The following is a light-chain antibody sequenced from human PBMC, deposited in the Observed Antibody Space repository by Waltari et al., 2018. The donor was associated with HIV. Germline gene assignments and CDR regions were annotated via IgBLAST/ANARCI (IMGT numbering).Light chain of an antibody. CDR1: SNDVGNYNY. V-gene: IGLV2-14*02. Sequence: QSALTQPASVSWSPGQSITISCTGTSNDVGNYNYVSWFQHHPDTAPKLIIFDVNKRPSGISIRFSGSKSGKTASLIISGLQPEDEADYFCTSYTSGATWVFGGGTRVTVL. CDR2: DVN. J-gene: IGLJ3*02. CDR3: TSYTSGATWV.